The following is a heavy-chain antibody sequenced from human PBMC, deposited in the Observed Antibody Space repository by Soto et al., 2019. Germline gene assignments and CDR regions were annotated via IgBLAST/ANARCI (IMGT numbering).Heavy chain of an antibody. V-gene: IGHV4-61*01. J-gene: IGHJ6*02. CDR2: IYYSGST. CDR1: GGSVSSGSYY. D-gene: IGHD5-18*01. Sequence: QVQLQESGPGLVKPSETLSLTCTVSGGSVSSGSYYWRWIRQPPGKGLEWIGYIYYSGSTNYNPSLKSRVTIPVDTSKNQFSLKLSSVTAADTAVYYCARDGALGIQLWYYGMDVWGQGTTVTVSS. CDR3: ARDGALGIQLWYYGMDV.